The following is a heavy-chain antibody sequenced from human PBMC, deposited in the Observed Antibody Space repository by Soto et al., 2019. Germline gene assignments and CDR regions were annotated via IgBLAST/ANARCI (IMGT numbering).Heavy chain of an antibody. V-gene: IGHV5-51*01. CDR3: GRAAPASGYHMEV. Sequence: PGESLKISCKGSGYTFTVYWIAWVRQMPGKGLELMGIIYPGDSDTRYSPSFQGQVTISADKSINTAYLQWSNLKASDTAMYYCGRAAPASGYHMEVWGKGTTVTVSS. CDR2: IYPGDSDT. CDR1: GYTFTVYW. J-gene: IGHJ6*03. D-gene: IGHD6-13*01.